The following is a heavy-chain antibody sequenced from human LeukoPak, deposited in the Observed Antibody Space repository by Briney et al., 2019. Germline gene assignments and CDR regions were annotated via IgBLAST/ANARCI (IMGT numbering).Heavy chain of an antibody. CDR3: AGGTSGNYYCDS. CDR2: INTDGSST. V-gene: IGHV3-74*01. D-gene: IGHD3-10*01. Sequence: PGGSLRLSCAASGFTFSTYWMHWVRQVPGKGLVWVSRINTDGSSTTYADSVKGRFTISRDNAKNTVDLQMNSLRAEDTAVYYCAGGTSGNYYCDSWGQGPWSPSPQ. CDR1: GFTFSTYW. J-gene: IGHJ4*02.